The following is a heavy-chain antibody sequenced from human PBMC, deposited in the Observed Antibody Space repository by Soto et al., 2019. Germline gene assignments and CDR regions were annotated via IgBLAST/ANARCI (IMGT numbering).Heavy chain of an antibody. CDR2: IIPVFGTA. CDR1: GGTFSTSA. J-gene: IGHJ4*02. Sequence: QVQLVQSGAEVRKPGSSVKVSCKASGGTFSTSAMNWVRQAPGQGLEWMGSIIPVFGTATYAQSFQGRLAITGDGSTTTGYMELSSLRSEATAVYYCATQLNGDLDFWGQGTLLIVSS. V-gene: IGHV1-69*15. CDR3: ATQLNGDLDF. D-gene: IGHD7-27*01.